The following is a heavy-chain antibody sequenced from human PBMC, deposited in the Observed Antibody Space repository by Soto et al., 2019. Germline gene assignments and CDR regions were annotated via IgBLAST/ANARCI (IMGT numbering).Heavy chain of an antibody. CDR2: TYYRSKWYN. V-gene: IGHV6-1*01. CDR3: GRAHFVSDRHTLEPTDP. D-gene: IGHD1-1*01. CDR1: GGSVSSNSDT. Sequence: SQTLSLTCAMFGGSVSSNSDTCKWIRQSPSRGLEWLGRTYYRSKWYNDYAPSVRSRIIINPDTSKNQFSLQLNSVIPEDTAVYYCGRAHFVSDRHTLEPTDPWGQGXLLTV. J-gene: IGHJ5*02.